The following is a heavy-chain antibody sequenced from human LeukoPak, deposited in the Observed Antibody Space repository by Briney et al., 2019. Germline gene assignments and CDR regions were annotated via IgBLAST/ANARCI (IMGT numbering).Heavy chain of an antibody. CDR3: APATYIFDH. CDR2: INTNGGDT. J-gene: IGHJ4*02. Sequence: ASVKDSCKTSGYTFTDYYMHWVRQAPGQGLEWMGCINTNGGDTNYAPKFQDRVTMTRDTSISTAYLELSSLTLDDTAVYYCAPATYIFDHWGRGTLVIVSS. CDR1: GYTFTDYY. V-gene: IGHV1-2*02. D-gene: IGHD4-11*01.